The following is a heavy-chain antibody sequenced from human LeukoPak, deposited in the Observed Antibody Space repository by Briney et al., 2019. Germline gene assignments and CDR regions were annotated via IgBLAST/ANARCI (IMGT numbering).Heavy chain of an antibody. CDR2: MNPNSGNT. Sequence: ASVKVSCKASGYTFTSYDINWVRQATGQGLEWMGWMNPNSGNTGYAQKFQGRVTMTRYTSISTAYMELSSLRSEDTAVYYCARGDYDRTPLDYWGQGTLVTVSS. CDR3: ARGDYDRTPLDY. D-gene: IGHD4-17*01. CDR1: GYTFTSYD. V-gene: IGHV1-8*01. J-gene: IGHJ4*02.